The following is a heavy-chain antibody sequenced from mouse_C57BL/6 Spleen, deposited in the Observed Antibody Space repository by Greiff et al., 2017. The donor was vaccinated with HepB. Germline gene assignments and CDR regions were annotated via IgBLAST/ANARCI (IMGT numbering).Heavy chain of an antibody. CDR2: IYPGDGDT. Sequence: QVQLKESGPELVKPGASVKISCKASGYAFSSSWMNWVKQRPGKGLEWIGRIYPGDGDTNYNGKFKGKATLTADKSSSTAYMQLSILTSEDSAVYFCARGDDYAFDYWGQGTTLTVSS. CDR1: GYAFSSSW. CDR3: ARGDDYAFDY. J-gene: IGHJ2*01. V-gene: IGHV1-82*01. D-gene: IGHD2-4*01.